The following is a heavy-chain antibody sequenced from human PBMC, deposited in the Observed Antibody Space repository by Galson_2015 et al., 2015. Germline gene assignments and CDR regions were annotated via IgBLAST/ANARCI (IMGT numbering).Heavy chain of an antibody. Sequence: SVRVSCAASGFTFASYGMSWVRQVPGKGPEWVSTISGYSTYYADSVKGRFTVSRDNSKNTLYLQMSSLKADDTAVYYCAKDRRSIDSFDIWGQGTMVTVSS. CDR2: ISGYST. CDR3: AKDRRSIDSFDI. J-gene: IGHJ3*02. CDR1: GFTFASYG. V-gene: IGHV3-23*01.